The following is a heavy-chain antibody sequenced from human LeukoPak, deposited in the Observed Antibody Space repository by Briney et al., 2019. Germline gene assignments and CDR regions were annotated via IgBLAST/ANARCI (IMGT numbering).Heavy chain of an antibody. J-gene: IGHJ6*03. CDR2: IWYDGSNK. V-gene: IGHV3-33*01. Sequence: GGSLRLSCAASGFTFSSYGMHWVRQAPGEGLEWVAVIWYDGSNKYYADSVKGRFTISRDNSKNTLYLQMNSLRAEDTAVYYCAREEHDYYYYYMDVWGKGTTVTVSS. D-gene: IGHD1/OR15-1a*01. CDR3: AREEHDYYYYYMDV. CDR1: GFTFSSYG.